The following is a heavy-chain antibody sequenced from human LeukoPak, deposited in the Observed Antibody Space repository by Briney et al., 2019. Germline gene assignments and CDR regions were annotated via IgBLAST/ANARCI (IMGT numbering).Heavy chain of an antibody. V-gene: IGHV4-39*07. D-gene: IGHD3-10*01. J-gene: IGHJ6*02. CDR2: IYYSGST. CDR3: ASYGPPQDYYYGMDV. Sequence: SETLSLTCTVSSGSISSSSYYWGWIRQPPGKGLEWIGSIYYSGSTYYNPSLKSRVTISVDTSKNQFSLKLSSVTAADTAVYYCASYGPPQDYYYGMDVWGQGITVTVSS. CDR1: SGSISSSSYY.